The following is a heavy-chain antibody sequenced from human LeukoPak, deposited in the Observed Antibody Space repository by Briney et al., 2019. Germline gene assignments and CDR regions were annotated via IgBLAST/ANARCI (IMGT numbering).Heavy chain of an antibody. D-gene: IGHD3-22*01. J-gene: IGHJ4*02. CDR3: AAPRTYYYDSSGYFDY. Sequence: SVKVSCKASGGTFSSYAISWVRQAPGQGLGLVGRIIPIFGAANYAHKFQGGVTITTDESTSKAYMDLCSLSSVDTAAYYCAAPRTYYYDSSGYFDYWGQGTMVA. CDR1: GGTFSSYA. V-gene: IGHV1-69*05. CDR2: IIPIFGAA.